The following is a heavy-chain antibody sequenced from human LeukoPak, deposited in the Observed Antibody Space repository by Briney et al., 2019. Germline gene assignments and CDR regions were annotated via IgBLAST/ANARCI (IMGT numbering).Heavy chain of an antibody. D-gene: IGHD5-18*01. V-gene: IGHV3-7*01. CDR1: GFTLSSYW. Sequence: GGSLRLSCAASGFTLSSYWMSWVRQAPGKGLEWVANIKQDGSEKYYVDSVKGRFTISRDNSKNTLYLQMNSLRAEDTAVYYCAREISYGYYFDYWGQGTLVTVSS. CDR3: AREISYGYYFDY. J-gene: IGHJ4*02. CDR2: IKQDGSEK.